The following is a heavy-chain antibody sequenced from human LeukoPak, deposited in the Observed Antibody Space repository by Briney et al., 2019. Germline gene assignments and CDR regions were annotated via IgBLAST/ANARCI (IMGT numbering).Heavy chain of an antibody. D-gene: IGHD5-12*01. CDR2: IGGGGLTT. J-gene: IGHJ4*02. CDR3: AKSGATVWSFDY. V-gene: IGHV3-23*01. Sequence: PGGSLRLSCAASGFTFSNYAMSWVRQAPGKGLEWVSGIGGGGLTTHYADSVKGRFTISRDNSKNTLNLQMNSLRDEDTAVYCCAKSGATVWSFDYWGQGTLVTASS. CDR1: GFTFSNYA.